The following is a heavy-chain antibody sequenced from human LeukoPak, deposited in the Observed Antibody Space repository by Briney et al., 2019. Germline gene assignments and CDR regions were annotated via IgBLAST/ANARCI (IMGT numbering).Heavy chain of an antibody. CDR2: INTDGSDT. Sequence: GGSLRLSCAASGFTFSRSWMHWVRHAPGKGLEWVSRINTDGSDTMYADSVKGRFTISRDNAKNTLYLQMNSLKAEDTAVYYCARDQGGSGPPTYDYWGQGNLVTVSS. D-gene: IGHD6-19*01. V-gene: IGHV3-74*03. CDR1: GFTFSRSW. J-gene: IGHJ4*02. CDR3: ARDQGGSGPPTYDY.